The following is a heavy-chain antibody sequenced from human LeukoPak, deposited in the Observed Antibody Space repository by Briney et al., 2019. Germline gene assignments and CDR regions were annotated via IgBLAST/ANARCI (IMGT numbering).Heavy chain of an antibody. CDR3: VIWGDYDVLTGYYVPDY. CDR2: ISGSGTNR. Sequence: PGGSLRLSCVASGFTFSNYAIRWVRQAPGKGLEWVSAISGSGTNRYYADSVKGRFTTSRDNSKNTVFLQMNSLRHEDTAIYYCVIWGDYDVLTGYYVPDYWGQGTLVTVAS. J-gene: IGHJ4*02. V-gene: IGHV3-23*01. D-gene: IGHD3-9*01. CDR1: GFTFSNYA.